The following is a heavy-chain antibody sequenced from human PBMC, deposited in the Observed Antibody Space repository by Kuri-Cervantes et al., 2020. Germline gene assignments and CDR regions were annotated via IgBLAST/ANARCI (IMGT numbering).Heavy chain of an antibody. Sequence: GGSLRLSCAASGFTFSSYAMNWVRQAPGKGPEWVSYISSSSSTIYYADSVKGRFTISRDNAKNSLYLQMNSLRDEDTAVYYCATNRRWLQFPYYYGMDVWGQGTTVTVSS. D-gene: IGHD5-24*01. CDR3: ATNRRWLQFPYYYGMDV. V-gene: IGHV3-48*02. CDR1: GFTFSSYA. CDR2: ISSSSSTI. J-gene: IGHJ6*02.